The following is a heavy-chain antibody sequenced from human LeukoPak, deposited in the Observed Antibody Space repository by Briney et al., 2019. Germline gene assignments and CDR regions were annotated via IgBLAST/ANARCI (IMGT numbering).Heavy chain of an antibody. Sequence: GGSLRLSCAASGFTFSHFWMTWVRQAPGKGLEWVASINRDGSHKAYVDSVKGRLTISRDDASLFLQMDSLRAEDTAMYYCARDSSSSYIFWGQGTLVTVSS. J-gene: IGHJ4*02. V-gene: IGHV3-7*01. CDR3: ARDSSSSYIF. CDR2: INRDGSHK. CDR1: GFTFSHFW. D-gene: IGHD3-9*01.